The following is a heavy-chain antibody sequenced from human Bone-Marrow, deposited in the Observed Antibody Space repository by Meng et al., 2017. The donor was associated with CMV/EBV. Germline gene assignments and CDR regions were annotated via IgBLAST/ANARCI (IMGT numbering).Heavy chain of an antibody. Sequence: ASVKVSCKASGYTFTSYGISWVRQAPGQGLEWMGWISAYNGNTNYAQKLQGRVTMTTDTSTSTAYMELRSLRSDDTAVYYCAREHCSSTSCYIGGWFDPWGQGTLVTVSS. CDR1: GYTFTSYG. J-gene: IGHJ5*02. CDR2: ISAYNGNT. CDR3: AREHCSSTSCYIGGWFDP. D-gene: IGHD2-2*01. V-gene: IGHV1-18*01.